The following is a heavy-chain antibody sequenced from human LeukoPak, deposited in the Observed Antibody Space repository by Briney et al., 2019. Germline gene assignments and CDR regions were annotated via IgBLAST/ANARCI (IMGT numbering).Heavy chain of an antibody. Sequence: PGGSLRLSCAASGFTVSSNYMSWVRQAPGKGLEWVANINQDASTRHYVDSVKGRFTISRDNAKNSLDLQMNSLRVEDTAVYYCARDQSGSLDYWGQGTLVTVSS. CDR1: GFTVSSNY. J-gene: IGHJ4*02. V-gene: IGHV3-7*01. CDR3: ARDQSGSLDY. D-gene: IGHD1-26*01. CDR2: INQDASTR.